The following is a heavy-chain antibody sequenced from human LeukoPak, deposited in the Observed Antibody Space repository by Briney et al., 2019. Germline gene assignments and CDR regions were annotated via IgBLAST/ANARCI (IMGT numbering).Heavy chain of an antibody. CDR3: ARHRAYSSSSPFDY. V-gene: IGHV4-59*08. Sequence: TSETLSLTRSVSGGSISSLYWSWIRQPPGKGLEWIGYIYYTGSTNYNPSLKSRVTMFVDMSKNQFSLRLSSVTAADTAVYYCARHRAYSSSSPFDYWGQGTLVTVSS. CDR2: IYYTGST. CDR1: GGSISSLY. J-gene: IGHJ4*02. D-gene: IGHD6-6*01.